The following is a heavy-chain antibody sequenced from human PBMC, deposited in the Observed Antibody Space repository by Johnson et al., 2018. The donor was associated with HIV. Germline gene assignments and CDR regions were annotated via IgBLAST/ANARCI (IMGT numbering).Heavy chain of an antibody. CDR1: GFTFSSYA. D-gene: IGHD2-15*01. CDR2: ISGSGGST. CDR3: AREMVAAKDAFDI. Sequence: VQLVEPGGGLVQSGGSLRLSCAASGFTFSSYAMSWVRQAPGKGLEWVSGISGSGGSTYSADSASGRFTISRDNSKNTLDLKMNSLRAEDTAVYFCAREMVAAKDAFDIWGQGTMVTVSS. V-gene: IGHV3-23*04. J-gene: IGHJ3*02.